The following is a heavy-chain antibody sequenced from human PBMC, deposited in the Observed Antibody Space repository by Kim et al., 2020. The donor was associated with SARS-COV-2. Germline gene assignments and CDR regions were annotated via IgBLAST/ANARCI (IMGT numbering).Heavy chain of an antibody. J-gene: IGHJ4*02. CDR1: GFTVSSNY. Sequence: GGSLRLSCAASGFTVSSNYMSWVRQAPGKGLEWVSVIYSGGSTYYADSVKGGFTISRDNSKNTLYLQMNSLRAEDTAVYYCARGGYDFWSGYPYYFDYWGQGTLVTVSS. CDR3: ARGGYDFWSGYPYYFDY. V-gene: IGHV3-66*01. CDR2: IYSGGST. D-gene: IGHD3-3*01.